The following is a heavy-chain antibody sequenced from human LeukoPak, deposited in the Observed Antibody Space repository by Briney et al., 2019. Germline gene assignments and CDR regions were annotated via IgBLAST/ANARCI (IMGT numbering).Heavy chain of an antibody. Sequence: GGSLRLSCAASGFTVSSNYMSWVRQAPGKGLEWVASIDHNGNVNYYVDSVKGRFTISRDNAKNSLYLQMSNLRAEDTAVYFCARGGGLDVWGQGATVTVSS. V-gene: IGHV3-7*03. J-gene: IGHJ6*02. D-gene: IGHD3-16*01. CDR2: IDHNGNVN. CDR3: ARGGGLDV. CDR1: GFTVSSNY.